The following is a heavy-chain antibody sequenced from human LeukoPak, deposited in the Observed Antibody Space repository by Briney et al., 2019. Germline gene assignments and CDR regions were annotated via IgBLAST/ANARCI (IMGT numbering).Heavy chain of an antibody. D-gene: IGHD3-10*01. Sequence: GGSLRLSCAASGFTVSSNYMSWVRQAPGKGLEWVSVIYSGGSTYYADSVKGRFTISRDKSKNTLYLQMNSLRAEDTAVYYCARASYYYGSGSYLDYWGQGTLVTVSS. CDR2: IYSGGST. CDR1: GFTVSSNY. CDR3: ARASYYYGSGSYLDY. V-gene: IGHV3-53*01. J-gene: IGHJ4*02.